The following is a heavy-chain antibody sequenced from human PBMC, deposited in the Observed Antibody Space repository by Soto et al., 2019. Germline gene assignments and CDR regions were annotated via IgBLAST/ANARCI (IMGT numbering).Heavy chain of an antibody. Sequence: PSETLSLTCTASGCTISSSSYYWGRIRQPPGKGLEWIGSIYYSGSTYYNPSLKSRVTISVDTSKNQFSLKLSSVTAADTAVYYCARRGDSSSWVNYYYYYGMDVWGQGTTVTVSS. CDR2: IYYSGST. CDR1: GCTISSSSYY. CDR3: ARRGDSSSWVNYYYYYGMDV. V-gene: IGHV4-39*01. J-gene: IGHJ6*02. D-gene: IGHD6-13*01.